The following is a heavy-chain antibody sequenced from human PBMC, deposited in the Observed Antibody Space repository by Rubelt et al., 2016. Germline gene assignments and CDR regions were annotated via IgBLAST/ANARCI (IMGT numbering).Heavy chain of an antibody. CDR2: IIPIFGTA. CDR3: ARDFLEWSDAFDI. V-gene: IGHV1-69*01. J-gene: IGHJ3*02. Sequence: QVQLVQSGAEVKKPGSSVKVSCKASGGTFSSYAISWVRQAPGQGLEWMGGIIPIFGTANYGQKFQGRVTITADESTSTAYRGLSSLRSEDTAVYYCARDFLEWSDAFDIWGQGTMVTVSS. CDR1: GGTFSSYA. D-gene: IGHD3-3*01.